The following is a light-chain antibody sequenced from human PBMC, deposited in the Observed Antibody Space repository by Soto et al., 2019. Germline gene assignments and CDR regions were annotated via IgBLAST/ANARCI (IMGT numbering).Light chain of an antibody. CDR3: QQYNSYPYT. J-gene: IGKJ2*01. V-gene: IGKV1-5*03. Sequence: DIQMTQSPSTLSASVGDRVTITCRASQSISSWLAWYQQKPGKAPKLLIYKASSLESGVPSRFSGSGSGTEFTLTISSLQPDDFTTYYCQQYNSYPYTFGQGTKLEIK. CDR2: KAS. CDR1: QSISSW.